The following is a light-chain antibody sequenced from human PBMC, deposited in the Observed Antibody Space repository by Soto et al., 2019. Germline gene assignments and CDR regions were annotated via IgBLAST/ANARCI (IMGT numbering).Light chain of an antibody. CDR2: GAS. J-gene: IGKJ4*01. V-gene: IGKV1-39*01. CDR3: QQTHSSPPT. Sequence: DVQMTQSPSSLSASVGDRVTITCRASQSVSTYLNWYQLKPGKAPKFLIYGASTLQGGVPSTFSGSGSGTEFTLTISSLQPEDFAIYYCQQTHSSPPTFGGGTKVEIK. CDR1: QSVSTY.